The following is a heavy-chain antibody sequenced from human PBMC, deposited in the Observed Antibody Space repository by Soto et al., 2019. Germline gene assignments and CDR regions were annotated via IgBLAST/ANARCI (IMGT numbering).Heavy chain of an antibody. Sequence: EVPLVESGGGLVQPGGSLRLSCVASGLTLSRYWMSWVRQAPGKGLEWEANIKEDGGKTYYVDSVKGRFTIPRDNAKNSVYLQMNSLRVEDTAVYYCSRDYYGPGPDWGQGTLVIVSS. V-gene: IGHV3-7*04. CDR2: IKEDGGKT. D-gene: IGHD3-22*01. J-gene: IGHJ4*02. CDR3: SRDYYGPGPD. CDR1: GLTLSRYW.